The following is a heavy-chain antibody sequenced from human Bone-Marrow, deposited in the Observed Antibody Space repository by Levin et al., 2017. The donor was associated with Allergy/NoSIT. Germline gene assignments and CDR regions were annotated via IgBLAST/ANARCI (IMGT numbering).Heavy chain of an antibody. CDR3: SRRPHYYDSSGYYGSHAFDI. CDR2: ISPNSGGI. CDR1: GYSFTGFY. J-gene: IGHJ3*02. D-gene: IGHD3-22*01. V-gene: IGHV1-2*02. Sequence: ASVKVSCKASGYSFTGFYLHWIRQAPRQGLEWMGWISPNSGGINYAQKFQGRVTMSRDTSISTAYMELSRLRSDDTAVYYCSRRPHYYDSSGYYGSHAFDIWGQGTMVTVSS.